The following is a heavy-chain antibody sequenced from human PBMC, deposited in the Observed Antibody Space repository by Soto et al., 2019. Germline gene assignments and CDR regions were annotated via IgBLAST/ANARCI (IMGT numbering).Heavy chain of an antibody. D-gene: IGHD3-22*01. J-gene: IGHJ6*02. CDR1: GFTFSNAW. V-gene: IGHV3-15*01. CDR3: TTGLTYYYDSSGYYWAGGMDV. CDR2: IKSKSDGETT. Sequence: EVQLVESGGGLVKPGGSLRLSCAASGFTFSNAWMNWVRQAPGKGLEWVGRIKSKSDGETTDYAAPVKGRFTISRDDSKSTLYLQMNSLKTEDTAVYYCTTGLTYYYDSSGYYWAGGMDVWGQGITVTVSS.